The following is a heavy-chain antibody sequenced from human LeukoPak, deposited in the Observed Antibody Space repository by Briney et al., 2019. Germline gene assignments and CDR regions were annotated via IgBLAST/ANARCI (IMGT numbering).Heavy chain of an antibody. J-gene: IGHJ4*02. V-gene: IGHV4-59*01. D-gene: IGHD5-18*01. CDR2: IYYSGST. CDR3: ARGGYSYGPRYYFDY. Sequence: SETLSLTCTVSGGSISSYYWSWIGQPPGKGLEWIGYIYYSGSTNYNPSLKSRVTISVDTSKNQFSLKLSSVTAADTAVYYCARGGYSYGPRYYFDYWGQGTLVTVSS. CDR1: GGSISSYY.